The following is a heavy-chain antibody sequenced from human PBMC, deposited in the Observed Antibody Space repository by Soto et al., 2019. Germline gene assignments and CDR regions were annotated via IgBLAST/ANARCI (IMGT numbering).Heavy chain of an antibody. Sequence: GGSLRLSCAASGFIFNSYAMSWVRQAPGKGLEWVSTLTSTGGTYYADSVKGRFPISRDNSKNTLYLQMNNLRAEDTAVYYCAKDGDLYSGYFDYWGQGTLVTVSS. CDR2: LTSTGGT. CDR3: AKDGDLYSGYFDY. D-gene: IGHD3-10*01. CDR1: GFIFNSYA. V-gene: IGHV3-23*01. J-gene: IGHJ4*02.